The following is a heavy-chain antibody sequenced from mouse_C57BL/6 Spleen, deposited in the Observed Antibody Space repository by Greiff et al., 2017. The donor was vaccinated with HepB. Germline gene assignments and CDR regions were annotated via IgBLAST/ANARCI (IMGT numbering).Heavy chain of an antibody. CDR2: ISDGGSYT. CDR1: GFTFSSYA. J-gene: IGHJ1*03. Sequence: EVMLVESGGGLVKPGGSLKLSCAASGFTFSSYAMSWVRQTPEKRLEWVATISDGGSYTYYPDNVKGRFTISRDNAKNNLYLQMSHLKSEDTAMYYCARFYYGSSFDVWGTGTTVTVSS. CDR3: ARFYYGSSFDV. V-gene: IGHV5-4*03. D-gene: IGHD1-1*01.